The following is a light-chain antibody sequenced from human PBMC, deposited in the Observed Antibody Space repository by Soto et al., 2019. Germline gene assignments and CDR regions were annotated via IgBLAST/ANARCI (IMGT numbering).Light chain of an antibody. CDR2: GAS. V-gene: IGKV1-39*01. CDR3: QQSYSTPWT. CDR1: QSISSY. Sequence: DIQMTQSPSSLSASVGDRVTIACWASQSISSYLNWYQQKPGQAPKLLIYGASNLQSGVPSRFSGSGSGTDFTLTISSLQPEDSATYYCQQSYSTPWTFGQGTKVDIK. J-gene: IGKJ1*01.